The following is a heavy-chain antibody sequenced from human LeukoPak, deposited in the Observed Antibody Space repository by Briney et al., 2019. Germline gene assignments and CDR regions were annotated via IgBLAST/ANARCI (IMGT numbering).Heavy chain of an antibody. Sequence: PGGSLRLSCSVSGFSFSSYAMHWVRQAPGKGLEYVSSISSNGDSTYYADSVKGRFTISRDNSKNTLFLQMSSLRAEDTAVYYCVKGRYVDYWGQGTLVTVSS. D-gene: IGHD3-16*01. CDR1: GFSFSSYA. J-gene: IGHJ4*02. V-gene: IGHV3-64D*09. CDR3: VKGRYVDY. CDR2: ISSNGDST.